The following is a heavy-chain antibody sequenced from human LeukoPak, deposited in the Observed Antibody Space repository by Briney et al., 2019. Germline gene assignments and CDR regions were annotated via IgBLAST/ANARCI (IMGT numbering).Heavy chain of an antibody. CDR1: GFTFSSYS. Sequence: GGSLRLSCAASGFTFSSYSVNWVRQAPGKGLAWVSSISSSGSYIYYADSVKGRFTFFRDNAKNSLYLQMNSLRAEDTAVYYCAKGYSSSTNFDYWGQGTLVTVSS. CDR3: AKGYSSSTNFDY. V-gene: IGHV3-21*01. D-gene: IGHD6-6*01. J-gene: IGHJ4*02. CDR2: ISSSGSYI.